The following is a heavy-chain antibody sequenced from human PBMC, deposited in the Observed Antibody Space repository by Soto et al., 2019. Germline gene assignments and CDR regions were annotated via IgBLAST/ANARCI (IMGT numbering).Heavy chain of an antibody. D-gene: IGHD3-10*01. CDR1: GFTFSSYA. CDR2: ISGSGGST. CDR3: AKQRGVTMVRGKAYYYYMDV. V-gene: IGHV3-23*01. Sequence: GGSLRLSCAASGFTFSSYAMSWVRQAPGKGLEWVSAISGSGGSTYYADSVKGRFTISRDNSKNTLYLQMNSLRAEDTAVYYCAKQRGVTMVRGKAYYYYMDVWGKGTTVTVSS. J-gene: IGHJ6*03.